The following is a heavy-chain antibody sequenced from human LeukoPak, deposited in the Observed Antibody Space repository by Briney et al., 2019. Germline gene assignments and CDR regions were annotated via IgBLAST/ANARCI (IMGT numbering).Heavy chain of an antibody. J-gene: IGHJ4*02. CDR1: GLTFSGYW. CDR2: IKPNGSEK. CDR3: ARGSGDY. Sequence: GGSLRLSCAASGLTFSGYWMNWVRQAPGKGLEWVANIKPNGSEKYYVDSVKGRFTISRDNAKNSLYLQMTSLRAEDTAVHYCARGSGDYSGQGTLVTVSS. V-gene: IGHV3-7*04.